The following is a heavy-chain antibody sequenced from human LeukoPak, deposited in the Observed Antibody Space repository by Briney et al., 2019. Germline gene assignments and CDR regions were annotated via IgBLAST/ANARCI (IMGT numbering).Heavy chain of an antibody. CDR3: AKAGENTYDSSGYYYEYYFDY. D-gene: IGHD3-22*01. J-gene: IGHJ4*02. Sequence: PGGSLRLSCAASGFTGSSNYMSWVRQAPGKGLEWVSIISGGGGTYYADSVKDRFTISRDNSKNTLYLQMNSLRAEDTAVYYCAKAGENTYDSSGYYYEYYFDYWGQGTLVTVSS. V-gene: IGHV3-66*01. CDR2: ISGGGGT. CDR1: GFTGSSNY.